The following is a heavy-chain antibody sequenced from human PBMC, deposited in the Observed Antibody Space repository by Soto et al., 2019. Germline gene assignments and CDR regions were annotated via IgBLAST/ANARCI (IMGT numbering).Heavy chain of an antibody. V-gene: IGHV3-23*01. J-gene: IGHJ4*02. Sequence: GGSLRLSCAASGFTFSSYAMSWVRQAPGKGLEWVSTISGSDGSTYYADSVKGRFTISRDNSKNTLYLQMNSLRAEDTAVYYCAKEYSSGWYYFDYWGQGTLVTVST. CDR3: AKEYSSGWYYFDY. D-gene: IGHD6-19*01. CDR2: ISGSDGST. CDR1: GFTFSSYA.